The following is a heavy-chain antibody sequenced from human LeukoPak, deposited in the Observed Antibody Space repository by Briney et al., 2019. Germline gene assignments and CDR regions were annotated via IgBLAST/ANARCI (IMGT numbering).Heavy chain of an antibody. V-gene: IGHV1-46*01. CDR2: INPSGGST. Sequence: ASVKVSCKASGYTFTSYYMHWVRQAPGQGLEWMGIINPSGGSTSYAQKFQGRVTMTRDTSTSTVYMELSSLRSEDTAVYYCARAEREEYSSGPPTNYWGQGTLVTVSS. D-gene: IGHD6-19*01. CDR3: ARAEREEYSSGPPTNY. J-gene: IGHJ4*02. CDR1: GYTFTSYY.